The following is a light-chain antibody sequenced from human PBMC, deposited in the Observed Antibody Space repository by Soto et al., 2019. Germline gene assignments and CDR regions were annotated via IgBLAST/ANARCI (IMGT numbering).Light chain of an antibody. CDR1: QSVSSSY. CDR3: QHYGSLPRT. J-gene: IGKJ1*01. Sequence: EIVLTQSPGTLSLSPGEGATLSCRASQSVSSSYLAWYQQKPGQAPRLLIYGAASSATGIPDRFSGSGSGTDFTLTISRLEPEDFAVYYCQHYGSLPRTFGQGTKVEIK. V-gene: IGKV3-20*01. CDR2: GAA.